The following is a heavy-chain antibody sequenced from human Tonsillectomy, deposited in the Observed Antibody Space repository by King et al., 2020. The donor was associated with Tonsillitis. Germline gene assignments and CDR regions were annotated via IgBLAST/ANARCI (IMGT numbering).Heavy chain of an antibody. J-gene: IGHJ4*02. CDR3: ARDYGLN. CDR1: GGSISRSPYY. Sequence: QLQESGPGLVKPSETVYLTCAVSGGSISRSPYYWGWIRQPQGKGLEGIGRCYYSGNTYYNPSLKRRVTISVETSKNQFSLSLTSVTAADTAVYYCARDYGLNWGQGTLVTVSS. V-gene: IGHV4-39*01. D-gene: IGHD4-17*01. CDR2: CYYSGNT.